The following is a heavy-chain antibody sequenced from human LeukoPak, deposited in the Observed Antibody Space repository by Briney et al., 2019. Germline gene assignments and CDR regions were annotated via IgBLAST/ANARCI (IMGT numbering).Heavy chain of an antibody. J-gene: IGHJ4*02. CDR3: VREGTGVLRYLAY. Sequence: GGSLRLSCAGSGFTFGSYSMNWVRQAPGKGLEWVSSISSSSGYINYADSVKGRFTISRDNAKNSLFLQMDSLRVEDTAVYFCVREGTGVLRYLAYWGQGSLVTVSS. D-gene: IGHD3-9*01. CDR1: GFTFGSYS. V-gene: IGHV3-21*06. CDR2: ISSSSGYI.